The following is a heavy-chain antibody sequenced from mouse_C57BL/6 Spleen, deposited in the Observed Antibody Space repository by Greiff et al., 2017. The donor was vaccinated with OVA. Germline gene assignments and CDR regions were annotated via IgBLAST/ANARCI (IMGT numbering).Heavy chain of an antibody. CDR3: ARFRKSSYDYYAMDY. Sequence: VQLQQPGAELVRPGSSVKLSCKASGYTFTSYWMDWVKQRPGQGLEWIGNIYPSDSETHYNQKFKDKATLTVDKSSSTAYMQLSSLTSEDSAVYYCARFRKSSYDYYAMDYWGQGTSVTVSS. D-gene: IGHD1-1*01. CDR1: GYTFTSYW. V-gene: IGHV1-61*01. J-gene: IGHJ4*01. CDR2: IYPSDSET.